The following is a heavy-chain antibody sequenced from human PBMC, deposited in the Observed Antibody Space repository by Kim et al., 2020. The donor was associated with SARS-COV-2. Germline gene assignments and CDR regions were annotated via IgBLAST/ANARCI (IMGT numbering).Heavy chain of an antibody. CDR3: AAAGLDY. CDR1: GLSFSNYW. Sequence: GGSLRLSCVASGLSFSNYWVSWARQAPGKGLEWVANTNQDGSAKFYVDSVKGRFTISRDNAKNSLYLQMNSLRAEDTAMYYCAAAGLDYWGQGTLVSVS. J-gene: IGHJ4*02. V-gene: IGHV3-7*01. CDR2: TNQDGSAK. D-gene: IGHD6-13*01.